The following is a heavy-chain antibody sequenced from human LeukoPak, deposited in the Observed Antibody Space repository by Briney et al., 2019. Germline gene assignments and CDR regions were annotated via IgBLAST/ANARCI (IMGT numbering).Heavy chain of an antibody. J-gene: IGHJ4*02. CDR2: VSWNRGSI. Sequence: PGGSLRLSCAASGFTFEFYAMHGVREASGKGREGGLGVSWNRGSIGYADSVKGRFTISRDNAKMSLYLQMNSLRAEDTALYYCATGYCSSISCHADYWGQGTLVTASS. D-gene: IGHD2-2*01. CDR3: ATGYCSSISCHADY. V-gene: IGHV3-9*01. CDR1: GFTFEFYA.